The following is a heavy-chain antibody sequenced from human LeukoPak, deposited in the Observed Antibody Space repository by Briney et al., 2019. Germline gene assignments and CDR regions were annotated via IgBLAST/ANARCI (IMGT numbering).Heavy chain of an antibody. D-gene: IGHD6-19*01. CDR2: IIPIFGTA. CDR1: GGTFSSYA. J-gene: IGHJ4*02. V-gene: IGHV1-69*05. Sequence: SVKVSCKASGGTFSSYAISWVRQAPGQGLEWMGRIIPIFGTANYAQKFQGRVTITTDASTSTAYMELSSLRSEDTAVYYCARSGSGWSYFDYWGQGTLVTVSS. CDR3: ARSGSGWSYFDY.